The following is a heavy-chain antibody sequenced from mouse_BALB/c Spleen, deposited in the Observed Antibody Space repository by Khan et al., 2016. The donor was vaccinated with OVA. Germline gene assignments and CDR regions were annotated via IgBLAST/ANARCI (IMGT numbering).Heavy chain of an antibody. Sequence: QVQLQQSGGEVVRPGTSVKISCKASGYTFTNYWLGWVRQRPGHGLEWIGDIYPGGFFTNYNEHFKGKATLTVDTSSSTANMHLSTLTSEDSAGYCCARWATWYFDVWGAGTTVTVSS. CDR3: ARWATWYFDV. V-gene: IGHV1-63*02. D-gene: IGHD3-1*01. J-gene: IGHJ1*01. CDR2: IYPGGFFT. CDR1: GYTFTNYW.